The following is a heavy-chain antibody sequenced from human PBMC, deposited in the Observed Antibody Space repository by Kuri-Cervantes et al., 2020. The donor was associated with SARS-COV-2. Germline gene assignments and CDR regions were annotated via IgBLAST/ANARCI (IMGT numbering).Heavy chain of an antibody. D-gene: IGHD2-2*01. J-gene: IGHJ6*02. CDR3: ARHAPPTGIVVVPAAIYYSMDV. CDR1: GYSLTNFW. Sequence: KVSCKGSGYSLTNFWISWVRQMPGKGLEWMGNIDPRDSYTNYSPSFQGHVTISADKSISTAYLQWSSLRASDTAVYFCARHAPPTGIVVVPAAIYYSMDVWGQGTTVTVSS. V-gene: IGHV5-10-1*01. CDR2: IDPRDSYT.